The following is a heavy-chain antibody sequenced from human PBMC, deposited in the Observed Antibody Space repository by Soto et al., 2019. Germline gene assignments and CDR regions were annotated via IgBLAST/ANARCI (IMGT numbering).Heavy chain of an antibody. CDR3: AREGSVAGAFDS. CDR1: GYTFTSYG. CDR2: INSGNGNT. J-gene: IGHJ3*02. D-gene: IGHD6-19*01. Sequence: GASVKVSCKASGYTFTSYGISWVRQAPGQRLEWMGWINSGNGNTKYSQKCQGRVTITRDTSASTAYMELSSLRSEDTAVYYCAREGSVAGAFDSWGQGTMVTVSS. V-gene: IGHV1-3*01.